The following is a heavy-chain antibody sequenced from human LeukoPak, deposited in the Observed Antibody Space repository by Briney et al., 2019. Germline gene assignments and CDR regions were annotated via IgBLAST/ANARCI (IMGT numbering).Heavy chain of an antibody. CDR1: GFTFSNYE. V-gene: IGHV3-48*03. J-gene: IGHJ6*03. CDR2: ITSDGRTI. CDR3: ARNYYYYMDV. Sequence: GWSLRLSCAASGFTFSNYEMKWVRQAPGKGLEWVSSITSDGRTIYYADSVKGRFTISRDNAKNSLYLQMNSLRAEDTAVYSCARNYYYYMDVWGKGTTVIVSS.